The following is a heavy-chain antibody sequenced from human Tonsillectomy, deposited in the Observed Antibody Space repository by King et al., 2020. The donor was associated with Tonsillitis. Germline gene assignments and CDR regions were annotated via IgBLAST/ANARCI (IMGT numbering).Heavy chain of an antibody. Sequence: VQLVESGGGVVQPGRSLRLSCAASGFTFSSYAMHWVRQAPGKGLEWVAVISYDGSNKYYADSVKGRFTISRDNSKNTLYLQMNSLRAEDTAVYYCASHALTRLLAYCGGDCYSLHWYFDLWGRGTLVTVSS. D-gene: IGHD2-21*02. CDR1: GFTFSSYA. CDR3: ASHALTRLLAYCGGDCYSLHWYFDL. J-gene: IGHJ2*01. V-gene: IGHV3-30-3*01. CDR2: ISYDGSNK.